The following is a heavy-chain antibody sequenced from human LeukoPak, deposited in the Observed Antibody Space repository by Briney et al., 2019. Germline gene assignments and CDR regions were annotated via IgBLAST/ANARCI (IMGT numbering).Heavy chain of an antibody. Sequence: SETLSLTCTVSGGSISTYYWSWIRQPPGKGLEWIGYISYSASTNYNPSLKSRVTISVDTSKNQFSLKLSSVTAADTAVYYCARETPPPYYYDSSGLVFDYWGQGTLVTVSS. D-gene: IGHD3-22*01. CDR3: ARETPPPYYYDSSGLVFDY. V-gene: IGHV4-59*12. J-gene: IGHJ4*02. CDR2: ISYSAST. CDR1: GGSISTYY.